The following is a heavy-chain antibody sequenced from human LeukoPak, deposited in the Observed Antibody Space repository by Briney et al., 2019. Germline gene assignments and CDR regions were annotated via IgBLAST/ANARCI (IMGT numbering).Heavy chain of an antibody. Sequence: GGSLRLSCAASGFTFSSSWMSWVRQAPGKGLEWVSAISGSGGSTYYADSVKGRFTISRDNSKNTVYLQMNSLSAEDAAVYYCVKDDGWVQYANWGQGTLVTASS. CDR3: VKDDGWVQYAN. J-gene: IGHJ4*02. CDR2: ISGSGGST. D-gene: IGHD5-24*01. CDR1: GFTFSSSW. V-gene: IGHV3-23*01.